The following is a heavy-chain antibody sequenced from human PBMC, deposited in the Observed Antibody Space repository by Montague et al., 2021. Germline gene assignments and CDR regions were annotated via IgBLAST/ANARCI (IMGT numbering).Heavy chain of an antibody. CDR1: GFTFSSYW. CDR3: SRARVRSGFDS. CDR2: IKKDGTEK. Sequence: SLRLSCAASGFTFSSYWMIWVRQAPGKGLEWVARIKKDGTEKYYGDSVMGRFTISRDNAKTSLYLQMNALRAEDTAVYFCSRARVRSGFDSWGQGTLVTVSS. J-gene: IGHJ4*02. V-gene: IGHV3-7*05. D-gene: IGHD4-17*01.